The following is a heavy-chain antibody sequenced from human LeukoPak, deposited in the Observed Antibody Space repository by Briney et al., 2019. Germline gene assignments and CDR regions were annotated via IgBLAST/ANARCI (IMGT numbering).Heavy chain of an antibody. D-gene: IGHD4-17*01. CDR1: GFTFRTVW. J-gene: IGHJ4*02. Sequence: RGSLRLSCAASGFTFRTVWMSWVRQAPGNGLEWVGRMKSTTDGGTTEYAAPVKGRFTISRDDPKSTLFLQMNSLNLEDTAVYYCGGLGDYRVGWGQGTLVTVSS. V-gene: IGHV3-15*01. CDR2: MKSTTDGGTT. CDR3: GGLGDYRVG.